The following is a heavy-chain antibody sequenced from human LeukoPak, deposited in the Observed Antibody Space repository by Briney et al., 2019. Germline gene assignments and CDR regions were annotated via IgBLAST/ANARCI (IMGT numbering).Heavy chain of an antibody. CDR2: IGGSSTSI. CDR1: GFTFRTFA. J-gene: IGHJ4*02. D-gene: IGHD2-15*01. Sequence: GGSLRLSCAPSGFTFRTFALNWVRQTPGKGLEWVSSIGGSSTSIHYADSVKGRFTISRDNSKNTLYLQMNSLRAEDTAVYYCAKWGCSGGSCYPFAYWGQGTLVTVSS. V-gene: IGHV3-23*01. CDR3: AKWGCSGGSCYPFAY.